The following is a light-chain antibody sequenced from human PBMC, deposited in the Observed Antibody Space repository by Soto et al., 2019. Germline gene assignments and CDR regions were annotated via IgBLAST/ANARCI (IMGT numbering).Light chain of an antibody. V-gene: IGKV1-5*01. Sequence: IKMSLSPSTLSAYIGDRVTITWRGKQSISSWLAWYQQKPGKAPKLLIYDASSLESGVPSRFSGSGSGTDFTLTISSLQPDDFATYYCQQYNSYRTFGQGAKL. CDR1: QSISSW. J-gene: IGKJ1*01. CDR2: DAS. CDR3: QQYNSYRT.